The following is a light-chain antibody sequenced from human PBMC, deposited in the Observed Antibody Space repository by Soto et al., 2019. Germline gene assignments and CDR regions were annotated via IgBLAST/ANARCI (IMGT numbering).Light chain of an antibody. Sequence: DIQMTQSPSTLSGSVGDRVTITCRASQTISSWLAWYQQKPGKAPKLLIYKASSLESGVPSRFSGSGSGTEFTLTISSLHPDDFATYYCQQYSTFPWTFGQGTKVDIK. CDR2: KAS. J-gene: IGKJ1*01. V-gene: IGKV1-5*03. CDR1: QTISSW. CDR3: QQYSTFPWT.